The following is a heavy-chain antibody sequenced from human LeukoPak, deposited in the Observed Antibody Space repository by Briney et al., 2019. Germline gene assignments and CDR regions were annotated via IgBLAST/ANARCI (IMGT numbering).Heavy chain of an antibody. J-gene: IGHJ4*02. CDR1: GYTFTSYY. V-gene: IGHV1-46*03. Sequence: ASVKVSCKASGYTFTSYYMHWVRHAPGQGLEWVGISNPSGGSTSYAQKFQGRVTMTRDTSTSTVYMELSSLRSEDTAVYYCARSWGGYCSSTSCYSSDYWGQGTLVTVSS. CDR2: SNPSGGST. CDR3: ARSWGGYCSSTSCYSSDY. D-gene: IGHD2-2*01.